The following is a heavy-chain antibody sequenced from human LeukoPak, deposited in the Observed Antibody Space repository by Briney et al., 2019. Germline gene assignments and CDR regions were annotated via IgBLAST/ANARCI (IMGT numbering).Heavy chain of an antibody. CDR3: ARGRKGPYSSSLLGY. J-gene: IGHJ4*02. CDR2: MNPNSGNT. CDR1: GYTFTSYD. D-gene: IGHD6-6*01. V-gene: IGHV1-8*01. Sequence: GALVKVSSKASGYTFTSYDINWVRQAAGQGLEWMGWMNPNSGNTGYAQKFQGRVTMTRNTSISTAYMELSSLRSEDTAVYYCARGRKGPYSSSLLGYWGQGTLVTVSS.